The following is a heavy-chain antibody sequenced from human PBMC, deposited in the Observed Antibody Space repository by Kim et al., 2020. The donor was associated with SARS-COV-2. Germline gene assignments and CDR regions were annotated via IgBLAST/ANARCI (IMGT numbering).Heavy chain of an antibody. D-gene: IGHD3-16*01. V-gene: IGHV3-30*04. Sequence: GGSLRLSCAASGFTFRIYAFHWVRQAPGGGLQWVALVSNDGTKKYYADSVKGRITISRDNSKNTVYLQMNSLRADDTAVYYCAKAKIRGTYAFDFWGQGTRVTVSS. J-gene: IGHJ3*01. CDR3: AKAKIRGTYAFDF. CDR2: VSNDGTKK. CDR1: GFTFRIYA.